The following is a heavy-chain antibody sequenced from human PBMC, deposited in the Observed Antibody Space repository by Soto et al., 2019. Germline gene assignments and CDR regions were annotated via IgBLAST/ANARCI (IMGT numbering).Heavy chain of an antibody. CDR3: ARSIAVAALDY. CDR2: ISYDGSKK. Sequence: ESGGGVVQPGRSLRLSCEASGFPFSTYSMHWVRQTPGKGLEWVSVISYDGSKKYYADSVKGRFTISRDISKNTVYLQMNSLRAEDTAVYYCARSIAVAALDYWGQGSQVTVSS. D-gene: IGHD6-19*01. CDR1: GFPFSTYS. V-gene: IGHV3-30-3*01. J-gene: IGHJ4*02.